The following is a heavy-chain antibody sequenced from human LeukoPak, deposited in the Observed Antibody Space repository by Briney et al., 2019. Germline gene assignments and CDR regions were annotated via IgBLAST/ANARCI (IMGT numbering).Heavy chain of an antibody. V-gene: IGHV1-8*02. D-gene: IGHD5-12*01. Sequence: GASVKVSCKASGYTFTGYYMHWVRQATGQGLEWMGWMNPNSGNTGYAQKFQGRVTMTRNTSISTAYMELSSLRSEDTAVYYCASQGVATGFDYWGQGTLVTVSS. CDR3: ASQGVATGFDY. CDR1: GYTFTGYY. CDR2: MNPNSGNT. J-gene: IGHJ4*02.